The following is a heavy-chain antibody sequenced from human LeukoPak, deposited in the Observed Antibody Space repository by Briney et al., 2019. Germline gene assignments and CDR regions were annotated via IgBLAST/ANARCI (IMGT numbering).Heavy chain of an antibody. V-gene: IGHV1-69*13. CDR2: IIPIFGTA. Sequence: SVKVSCKASGGTFSSYAISWVRQAPGQGLEWMGGIIPIFGTANYAQKFQGRVTITADESTSTAYMELSSLRSEDTAVYYCAWAVVAAEYIDYWGQGTLVTVSS. CDR3: AWAVVAAEYIDY. CDR1: GGTFSSYA. D-gene: IGHD2-15*01. J-gene: IGHJ4*02.